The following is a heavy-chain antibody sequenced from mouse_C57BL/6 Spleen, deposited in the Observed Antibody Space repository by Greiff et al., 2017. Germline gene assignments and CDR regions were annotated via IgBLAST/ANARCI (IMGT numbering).Heavy chain of an antibody. CDR3: ARSYYDYDEEDY. CDR2: IDPSDSET. D-gene: IGHD2-4*01. J-gene: IGHJ2*01. Sequence: QVQLQQPGAELVRPGSSVKLSCKASGYTFTSYCMHWLKQRPIQGLEWIGNIDPSDSETHYNQKFKDKATLTVEKSSSTAYMQLSSLTSDDSAVYYCARSYYDYDEEDYWGKGTTLTVSS. CDR1: GYTFTSYC. V-gene: IGHV1-52*01.